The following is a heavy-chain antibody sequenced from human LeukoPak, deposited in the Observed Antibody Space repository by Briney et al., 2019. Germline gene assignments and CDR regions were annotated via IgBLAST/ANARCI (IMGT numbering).Heavy chain of an antibody. CDR1: GGSFSGYY. Sequence: SETLSLTRAVYGGSFSGYYWSWIRQPPGKGLEWIGEINHSGSTNYNPSLKSRVTISVDTSKNQFSLKLSSVTAADTAVYYCARLRPAAPNTPFDYWGQGTLVTVSS. CDR3: ARLRPAAPNTPFDY. D-gene: IGHD6-13*01. V-gene: IGHV4-34*01. CDR2: INHSGST. J-gene: IGHJ4*02.